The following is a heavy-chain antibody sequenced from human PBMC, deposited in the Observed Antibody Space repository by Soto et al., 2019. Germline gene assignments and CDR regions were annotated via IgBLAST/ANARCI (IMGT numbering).Heavy chain of an antibody. CDR2: INHSGST. V-gene: IGHV4-34*01. CDR1: GGSFSHYY. CDR3: ARQEATGQGNAFDI. Sequence: QVQLQQWGAGLLKPSETLSLTCAVYGGSFSHYYWTWIRQHPGKGLEWIGEINHSGSTNYNPSLKSRVTISVDTSKNQFSLRLSSVTAADTAVYYCARQEATGQGNAFDIWGQGTVVTVSS. J-gene: IGHJ3*02.